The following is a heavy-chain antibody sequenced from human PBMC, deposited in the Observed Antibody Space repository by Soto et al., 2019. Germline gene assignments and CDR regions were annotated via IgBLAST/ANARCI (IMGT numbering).Heavy chain of an antibody. CDR1: GGSISSSSYY. Sequence: SETLSLTCTVSGGSISSSSYYWGWIRQPPGKGLEWIGSIYYSGSTYYNPSLKSRVTISVDTSKNQFSLKLSSVTAADTAVYYCARRGDYGGDVDYWGQGTLVTVSS. D-gene: IGHD4-17*01. CDR2: IYYSGST. V-gene: IGHV4-39*01. J-gene: IGHJ4*02. CDR3: ARRGDYGGDVDY.